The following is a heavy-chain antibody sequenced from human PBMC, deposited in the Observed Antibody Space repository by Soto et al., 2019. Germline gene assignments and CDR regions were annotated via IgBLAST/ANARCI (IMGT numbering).Heavy chain of an antibody. CDR2: INHSGST. CDR1: GGCFSGYC. D-gene: IGHD6-6*01. Sequence: SGTLSLTCAVHGGCFSGYCWSWIRQPPGKGLEWIGEINHSGSTNYDPSLKSRVTISVDTSKNQFYLKLSSVTAADTAVYYCARGVMGGRIAARPYYYYFMDVWGKGTTVTVSS. V-gene: IGHV4-34*01. J-gene: IGHJ6*03. CDR3: ARGVMGGRIAARPYYYYFMDV.